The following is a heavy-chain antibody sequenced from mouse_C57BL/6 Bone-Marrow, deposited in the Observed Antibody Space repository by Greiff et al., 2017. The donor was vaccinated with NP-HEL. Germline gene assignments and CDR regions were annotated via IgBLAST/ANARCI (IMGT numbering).Heavy chain of an antibody. Sequence: VKLMESDAELVKPGASVKISCKVSGYTFTDHTIHWMKQRPEQGLEWIGYIYPRDGSTKYNEKFKGKATLTADKSSSTAYMQLNSLTSEDSAVYFCARSYYYGSSFYYFDYWGQGTTLTVSS. D-gene: IGHD1-1*01. CDR3: ARSYYYGSSFYYFDY. J-gene: IGHJ2*01. CDR2: IYPRDGST. V-gene: IGHV1-78*01. CDR1: GYTFTDHT.